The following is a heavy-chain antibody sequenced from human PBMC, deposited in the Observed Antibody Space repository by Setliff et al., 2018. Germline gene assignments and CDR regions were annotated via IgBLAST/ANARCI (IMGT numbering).Heavy chain of an antibody. CDR2: VYSTGST. CDR1: DVSISGYY. V-gene: IGHV4-4*07. Sequence: PSETLSLTCTVSDVSISGYYWSWIRQSAGEKPTWIGHVYSTGSTNYNPSFESRVSISVDKSNNQFSLKVTSVTAADTAMYYCVRDRYGRNSDGSGVYNWFDSWGQGILVTVSS. J-gene: IGHJ5*01. CDR3: VRDRYGRNSDGSGVYNWFDS. D-gene: IGHD2-15*01.